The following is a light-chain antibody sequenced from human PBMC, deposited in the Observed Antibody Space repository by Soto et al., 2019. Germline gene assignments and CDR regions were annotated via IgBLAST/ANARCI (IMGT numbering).Light chain of an antibody. CDR1: QDISNY. V-gene: IGKV1-39*01. J-gene: IGKJ5*01. Sequence: VEMTQSPYSLSASVGDRVTITCQASQDISNYLNWYQQKPGKAPKLLIYDASSLETGVPSRFSGSGSGTDFTLTISSLQPEDFATYYCQQSYSTITFGQGTRLEVK. CDR3: QQSYSTIT. CDR2: DAS.